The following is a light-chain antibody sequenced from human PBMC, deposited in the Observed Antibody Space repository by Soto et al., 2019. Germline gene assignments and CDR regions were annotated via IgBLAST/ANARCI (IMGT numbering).Light chain of an antibody. CDR3: QHYDHPPYT. J-gene: IGKJ2*01. V-gene: IGKV1-33*01. Sequence: DIQMTQSPSSLSATVGDSVTITCTASQGISKYLNWDQQKPGKAPKLLIYDASALETGVPSRFSGSGSGTDFSLTINSLQPEDIATYYCQHYDHPPYTFGQGTKLEI. CDR2: DAS. CDR1: QGISKY.